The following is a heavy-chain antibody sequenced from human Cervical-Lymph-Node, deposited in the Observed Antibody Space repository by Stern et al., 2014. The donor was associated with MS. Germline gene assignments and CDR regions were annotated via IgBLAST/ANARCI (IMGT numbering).Heavy chain of an antibody. CDR2: LWYEENKT. CDR1: GFPFSYYG. V-gene: IGHV3-33*01. Sequence: QVQLVESGGGVVQPGRSLRLACATSGFPFSYYGLAPVPQAPGKGPEWGALLWYEENKTYYTDSVKGRFTISRDTSKNTLYLQMDNLRAEDTAVYYCARDSRDYLNYYGLDVWGQGTTVTVS. CDR3: ARDSRDYLNYYGLDV. J-gene: IGHJ6*02. D-gene: IGHD4-17*01.